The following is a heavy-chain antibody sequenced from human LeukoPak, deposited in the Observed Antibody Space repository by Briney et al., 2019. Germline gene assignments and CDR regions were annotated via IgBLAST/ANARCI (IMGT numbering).Heavy chain of an antibody. D-gene: IGHD1-26*01. CDR1: GGSISSSSYH. Sequence: SETLSLTCTVSGGSISSSSYHWGWIRQPPGKGLEWIGSIYYSGSTYYNPSLKSRVTISVDTSKNQFSLKLSSVTAADTAVYYCARRGSYSYYYWGQGTLVTVSS. CDR3: ARRGSYSYYY. V-gene: IGHV4-39*01. CDR2: IYYSGST. J-gene: IGHJ4*02.